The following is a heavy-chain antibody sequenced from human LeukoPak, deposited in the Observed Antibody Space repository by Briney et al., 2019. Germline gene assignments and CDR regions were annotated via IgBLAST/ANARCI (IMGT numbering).Heavy chain of an antibody. CDR3: AKGGIIGSYYFDY. CDR1: GFSFNNHG. D-gene: IGHD1-20*01. Sequence: GRSLRLSCAASGFSFNNHGMHWVRQAPGKGLEWVAFIRSDGSNKYYVDSVKGRFTISRDTSKNTLYLQMNSLRVEDTAVYFCAKGGIIGSYYFDYWGRGTLVTVSS. J-gene: IGHJ4*02. CDR2: IRSDGSNK. V-gene: IGHV3-30*02.